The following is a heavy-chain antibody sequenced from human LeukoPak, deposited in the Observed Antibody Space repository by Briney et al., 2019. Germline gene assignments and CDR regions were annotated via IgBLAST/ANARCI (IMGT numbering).Heavy chain of an antibody. CDR3: ARDIDDVGALLDF. V-gene: IGHV4-39*07. CDR2: INYNWRT. J-gene: IGHJ4*02. D-gene: IGHD1-26*01. Sequence: SETLSLTCTISDDSISSNRYFWAWIRQPPGGGLEWIASINYNWRTYYNPSLKSRLTISIDTAKRQFSLKLTSVTAADTALYYCARDIDDVGALLDFWGQGTLVTVSS. CDR1: DDSISSNRYF.